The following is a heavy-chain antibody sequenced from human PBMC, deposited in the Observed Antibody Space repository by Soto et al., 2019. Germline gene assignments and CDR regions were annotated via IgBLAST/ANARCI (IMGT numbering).Heavy chain of an antibody. CDR2: ITISGNYI. Sequence: EGQLVESGGGLVKPGGSLRLSCAASGFAFQTYTMEWLRQPPGEGLEWVSSITISGNYIYYADSVNGRFTISRDNGRNSVYLQTNSLRAEHTAVYYCAKVGVLRTNFRGFDLWGQGTLVTGSS. CDR1: GFAFQTYT. V-gene: IGHV3-21*01. CDR3: AKVGVLRTNFRGFDL. D-gene: IGHD2-8*01. J-gene: IGHJ5*02.